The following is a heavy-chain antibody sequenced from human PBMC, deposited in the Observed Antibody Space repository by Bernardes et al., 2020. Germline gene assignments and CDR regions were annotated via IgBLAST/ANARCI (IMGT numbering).Heavy chain of an antibody. J-gene: IGHJ4*02. V-gene: IGHV3-21*01. CDR1: GFTFSSYS. CDR3: ASIAARPGGGVTQYYFDY. Sequence: GGSLRLSCAASGFTFSSYSMNWVRQAPGKGLEWVSSIISSSSYKYYADSVKDRFTISRDNAKNSLYLQMNSLRGEDTAAYYCASIAARPGGGVTQYYFDYWGQGTLVTVSS. CDR2: IISSSSYK. D-gene: IGHD6-6*01.